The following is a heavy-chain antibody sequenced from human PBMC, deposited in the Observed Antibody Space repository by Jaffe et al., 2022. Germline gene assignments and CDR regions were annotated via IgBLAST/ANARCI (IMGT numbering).Heavy chain of an antibody. V-gene: IGHV1-18*01. CDR3: AREGFTHSSGWYSY. CDR2: ISTYNDNT. CDR1: GYTFTSYG. J-gene: IGHJ4*02. Sequence: QVQLVQSGAEVKKPGASVKVSCKASGYTFTSYGISWVRQAPGQGLEWMGGISTYNDNTNYAQKLEDRVTMTTDTSTNTAYMELRSLRSDDTAVYYCAREGFTHSSGWYSYWGQGTLVTVSS. D-gene: IGHD6-19*01.